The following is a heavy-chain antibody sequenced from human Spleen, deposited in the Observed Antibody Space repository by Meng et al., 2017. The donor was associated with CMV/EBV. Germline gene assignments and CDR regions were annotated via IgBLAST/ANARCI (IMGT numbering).Heavy chain of an antibody. D-gene: IGHD4-17*01. V-gene: IGHV4-31*02. J-gene: IGHJ4*02. CDR1: GSISSGGYY. CDR2: IYYSGST. Sequence: GSISSGGYYWSWIRQHPGKGLEWIGYIYYSGSTYYNPSLKSRVTISVDTSKNQFSLKLSSVTAADTAVYYCARDPTMTTVTTGSGYWGQGTLVTVSS. CDR3: ARDPTMTTVTTGSGY.